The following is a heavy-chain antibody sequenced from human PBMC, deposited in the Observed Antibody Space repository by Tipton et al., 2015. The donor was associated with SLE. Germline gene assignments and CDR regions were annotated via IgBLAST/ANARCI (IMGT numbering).Heavy chain of an antibody. J-gene: IGHJ4*02. Sequence: TLSLTCAVYGGSFSGYYWNWIRQPPGKGLEWIGEINHSGGTNYKPSLKSRVTISVDTSKNQFSLKLSSVNAADTAVYFCARILAAACTGGYWGQGALVTVSS. CDR3: ARILAAACTGGY. V-gene: IGHV4-34*01. D-gene: IGHD6-13*01. CDR1: GGSFSGYY. CDR2: INHSGGT.